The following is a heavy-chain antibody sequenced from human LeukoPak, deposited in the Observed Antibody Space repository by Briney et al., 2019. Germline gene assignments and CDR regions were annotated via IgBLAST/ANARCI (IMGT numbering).Heavy chain of an antibody. CDR2: ISNSGDST. Sequence: GGSLRLSCSASGFIFSTYAMSWVRQAPGKGLECVSGISNSGDSTYYADSVKGRFTISRDYTRKTVDLQMNSLRADDTAVYYCAKERCSAGSCSSTPDYWGQGTPVTVSS. CDR3: AKERCSAGSCSSTPDY. V-gene: IGHV3-23*01. CDR1: GFIFSTYA. J-gene: IGHJ4*02. D-gene: IGHD2-15*01.